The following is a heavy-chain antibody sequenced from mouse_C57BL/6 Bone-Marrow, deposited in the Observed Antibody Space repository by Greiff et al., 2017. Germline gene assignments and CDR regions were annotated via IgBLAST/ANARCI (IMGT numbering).Heavy chain of an antibody. Sequence: QVQLQQPGAELVRPGSSVKLSCKASGYTFTSYWMHWVKQRPIQGLEWIGNINPSDSETHYNQKFKDKATLTVDKSSSKAYMQLSSLTSKDSAVSYCAREGYGNYGLYFDVWGKGTTVTVSS. CDR1: GYTFTSYW. D-gene: IGHD2-1*01. J-gene: IGHJ1*03. CDR2: INPSDSET. V-gene: IGHV1-52*01. CDR3: AREGYGNYGLYFDV.